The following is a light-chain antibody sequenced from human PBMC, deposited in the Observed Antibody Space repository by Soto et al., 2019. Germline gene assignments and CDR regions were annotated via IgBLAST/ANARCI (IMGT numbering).Light chain of an antibody. J-gene: IGKJ4*01. Sequence: IPVTPAPVSLSASVGDRVTLTWRASQSVGTYLSWYQQKEGKAPKLLINVASTLQSGVPSRFSGSGSGTDFTLAISSLQPEDFATYYCQQSSSTPQTFGGGTKVDIK. CDR1: QSVGTY. CDR3: QQSSSTPQT. CDR2: VAS. V-gene: IGKV1-39*01.